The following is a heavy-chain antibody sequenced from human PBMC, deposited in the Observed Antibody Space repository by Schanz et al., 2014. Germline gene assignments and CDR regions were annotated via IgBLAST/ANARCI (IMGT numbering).Heavy chain of an antibody. CDR2: IASGGSHT. Sequence: EVQLLESGGGLVQPGGSLRLSCAASGFTFSDYAMSWVRQAPGKGLEWVSTIASGGSHTFYADSVTGRFTISRDNAKNSLYLQMDALRAEDTAVYYCARDPNSVNELDYWGQGTLVTVSS. D-gene: IGHD5-12*01. J-gene: IGHJ4*02. CDR1: GFTFSDYA. CDR3: ARDPNSVNELDY. V-gene: IGHV3-23*01.